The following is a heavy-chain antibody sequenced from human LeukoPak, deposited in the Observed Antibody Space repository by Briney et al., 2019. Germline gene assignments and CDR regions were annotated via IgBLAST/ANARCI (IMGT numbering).Heavy chain of an antibody. V-gene: IGHV3-23*01. CDR2: ISGSGGST. Sequence: GGSLRLSCAASGFTFSSYAMSWVRQAPGKGLEWVSAISGSGGSTYYADSVKGRVTISTDNSENTMYRQMNNVRADDKALYYCAKVEALIAVAGRXXYWGQGTLVTVSS. D-gene: IGHD6-19*01. CDR1: GFTFSSYA. J-gene: IGHJ4*02. CDR3: AKVEALIAVAGRXXY.